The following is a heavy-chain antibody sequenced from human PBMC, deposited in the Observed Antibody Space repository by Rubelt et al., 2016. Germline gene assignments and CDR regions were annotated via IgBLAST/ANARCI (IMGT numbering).Heavy chain of an antibody. CDR2: LNAGNATT. V-gene: IGHV1-3*01. CDR3: ARGYSSSWYSLGVGWFDA. CDR1: GYTFTSYA. J-gene: IGHJ5*02. Sequence: QVQLVQSGAEVKKPGASVKVSCKASGYTFTSYAMHWVRPAPGQRLEWMGWLNAGNATTTHSQEFQGRVTITRETSSSTAHMELSSLGSEDTAVYYCARGYSSSWYSLGVGWFDAWGQGTLVTVSS. D-gene: IGHD6-13*01.